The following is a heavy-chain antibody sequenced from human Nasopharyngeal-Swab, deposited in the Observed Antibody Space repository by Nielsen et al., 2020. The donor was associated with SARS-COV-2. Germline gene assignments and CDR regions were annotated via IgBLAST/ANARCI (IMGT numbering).Heavy chain of an antibody. CDR2: INPSGGST. V-gene: IGHV1-46*01. Sequence: ASVKVSCKASGYTFTSYYMHWVRQAPGHGLEWMGIINPSGGSTSYAQKFQGRVTMTRDTSTSTVYMELSSLRSEDTAVYYCARDRGVNDYVWGSYRKSDAFDIWGQGTMVTVSS. J-gene: IGHJ3*02. D-gene: IGHD3-16*02. CDR3: ARDRGVNDYVWGSYRKSDAFDI. CDR1: GYTFTSYY.